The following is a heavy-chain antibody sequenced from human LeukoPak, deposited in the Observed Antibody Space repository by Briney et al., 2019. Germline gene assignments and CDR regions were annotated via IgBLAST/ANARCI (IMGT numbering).Heavy chain of an antibody. CDR2: IKRKTDGGTT. D-gene: IGHD2-2*01. CDR3: TTAFFGCTSTSCYEADYYYGMDV. J-gene: IGHJ6*04. CDR1: GFTFSNAW. V-gene: IGHV3-15*01. Sequence: GGSLGLSCAASVSGFTFSNAWMSWVRQGPGKGLEWVGRIKRKTDGGTTDYGAPVKGRFTISRDDSKNTLYLQMNSLKTEDTAVYYCTTAFFGCTSTSCYEADYYYGMDVWGKGTTVTVSS.